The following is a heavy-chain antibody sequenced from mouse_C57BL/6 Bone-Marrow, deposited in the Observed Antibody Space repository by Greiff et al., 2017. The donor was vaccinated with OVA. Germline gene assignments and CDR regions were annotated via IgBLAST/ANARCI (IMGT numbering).Heavy chain of an antibody. CDR3: ARRWYFDV. Sequence: DVMLVESGGGLVQPGGSLKLSCAASGFTFSDYGMAWVRQAPRQGPEWVAFISNLAYSIYYADTVTGRFTISRENAKNTLYLEMSSLRSEDTAMYYCARRWYFDVWGTGTTVTVSS. CDR1: GFTFSDYG. J-gene: IGHJ1*03. CDR2: ISNLAYSI. V-gene: IGHV5-15*04.